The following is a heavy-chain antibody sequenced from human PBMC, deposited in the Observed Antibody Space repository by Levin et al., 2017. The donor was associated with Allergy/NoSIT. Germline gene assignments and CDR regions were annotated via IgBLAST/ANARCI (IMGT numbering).Heavy chain of an antibody. D-gene: IGHD6-19*01. CDR3: ARGVSSGWYYFDY. CDR2: IYYSGST. J-gene: IGHJ4*02. Sequence: SETLSLTCTVSGGSISSYYWSWIRQPPGKGLEWIGYIYYSGSTNYNPSLKSRVTISVDTSKNQFSLKLSSVTAADTAVYYCARGVSSGWYYFDYWGQGTLVTVSS. V-gene: IGHV4-59*01. CDR1: GGSISSYY.